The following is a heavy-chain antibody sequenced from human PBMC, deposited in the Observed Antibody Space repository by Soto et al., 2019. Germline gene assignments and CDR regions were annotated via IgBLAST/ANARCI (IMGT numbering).Heavy chain of an antibody. V-gene: IGHV1-8*01. CDR1: GYTFTHYD. J-gene: IGHJ4*02. D-gene: IGHD3-16*01. Sequence: QVQLVQSGADMKKPGASVKVSCKASGYTFTHYDINWVRQATGQGLEGMGWMNPHTGNTSFAQKLQDRVTMTRNTSISTAYMELSRLRSEDTALYLCESGGWGPPFGFWGQETPVTVSS. CDR3: ESGGWGPPFGF. CDR2: MNPHTGNT.